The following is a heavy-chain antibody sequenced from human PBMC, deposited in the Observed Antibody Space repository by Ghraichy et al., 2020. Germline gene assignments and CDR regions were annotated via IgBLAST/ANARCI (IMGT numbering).Heavy chain of an antibody. CDR3: ARRTGSYYSVYYFDY. CDR1: GGSISSDY. D-gene: IGHD1-26*01. CDR2: IYYSGST. J-gene: IGHJ4*02. V-gene: IGHV4-59*08. Sequence: SETLSLTCTVSGGSISSDYWSWIRQPPGKGLEWIGHIYYSGSTKYNSSLKSRVTISVDTSKNQFSLKLSSVTAADTAVYYCARRTGSYYSVYYFDYWGQGSLVTVSS.